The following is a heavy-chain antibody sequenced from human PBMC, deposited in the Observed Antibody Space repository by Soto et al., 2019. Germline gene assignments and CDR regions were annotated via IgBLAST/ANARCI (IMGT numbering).Heavy chain of an antibody. CDR3: ARGQKGVRYSGSYCCY. CDR1: GGSVSSGSYY. D-gene: IGHD1-26*01. J-gene: IGHJ4*02. V-gene: IGHV4-61*01. Sequence: SETLSLTCTVSGGSVSSGSYYWSWIRQPPGKGLEWIGYIYYSRSTNYNPSLKSRVTISVDTSKHQFSRKLSSVTAADTAVYYCARGQKGVRYSGSYCCYWGQGSLVIAAS. CDR2: IYYSRST.